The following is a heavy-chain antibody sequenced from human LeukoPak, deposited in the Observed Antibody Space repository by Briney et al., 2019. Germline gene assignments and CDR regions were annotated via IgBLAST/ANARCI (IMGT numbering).Heavy chain of an antibody. V-gene: IGHV3-9*03. J-gene: IGHJ6*03. Sequence: SGGSPRLSCTASGFSFDDHAMHWVRQAPGKGLEWLSGISWNSGVIRYADSVKGRFTISRDNAKNSLYLQMNSLRAEDMALYYCAKDQGATYFYYMDVWGNGTTVAVSS. CDR3: AKDQGATYFYYMDV. CDR2: ISWNSGVI. CDR1: GFSFDDHA.